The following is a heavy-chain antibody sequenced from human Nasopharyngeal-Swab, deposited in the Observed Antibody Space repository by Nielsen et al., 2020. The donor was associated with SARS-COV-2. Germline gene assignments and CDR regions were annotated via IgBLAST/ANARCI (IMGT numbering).Heavy chain of an antibody. J-gene: IGHJ6*02. D-gene: IGHD1-26*01. V-gene: IGHV1-69*13. CDR3: ATYSGSYSGVDYYYGMDV. CDR1: GSTFSSYA. CDR2: IIPIFGTA. Sequence: SVKVSCKASGSTFSSYAISWVRQAPGQGLEWMGGIIPIFGTANYAQKFQGRVTITADESTSTAYMELSSLRSEDTAVYYCATYSGSYSGVDYYYGMDVWGQGTTVTVSS.